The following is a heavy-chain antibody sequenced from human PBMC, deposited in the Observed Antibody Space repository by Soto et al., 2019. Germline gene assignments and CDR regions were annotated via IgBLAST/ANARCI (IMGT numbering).Heavy chain of an antibody. V-gene: IGHV3-23*01. D-gene: IGHD6-13*01. J-gene: IGHJ3*02. CDR2: ISGSGGST. Sequence: EVQLLESGGGLVQPGGSLRLSCAASGFTFSSYVMSWVRQAPGKGLEWVSVISGSGGSTYYTDSVKGRFTISRDNSKNTLYLQMNSLRAEDTAVYYCAKLDRGITAAAAFEIWGQGTMVTVSS. CDR3: AKLDRGITAAAAFEI. CDR1: GFTFSSYV.